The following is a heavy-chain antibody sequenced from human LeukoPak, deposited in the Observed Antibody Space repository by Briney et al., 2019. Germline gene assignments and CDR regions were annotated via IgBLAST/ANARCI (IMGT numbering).Heavy chain of an antibody. D-gene: IGHD1-14*01. J-gene: IGHJ4*02. Sequence: GGSLRLSCAASGFTFSSYSMNWVRQAPGKGLEWVAVISYDGSNKYYVDSVKGRFTISRDNSKNTLYLQMNSLKTEDTAVYYCTTKIDYWGQGTLVTVSS. V-gene: IGHV3-30*03. CDR1: GFTFSSYS. CDR2: ISYDGSNK. CDR3: TTKIDY.